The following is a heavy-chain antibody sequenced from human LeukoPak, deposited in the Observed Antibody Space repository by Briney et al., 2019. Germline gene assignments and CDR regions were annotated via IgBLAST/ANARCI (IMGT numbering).Heavy chain of an antibody. J-gene: IGHJ4*02. CDR1: GYRFTSYW. D-gene: IGHD6-19*01. CDR2: IYPADSDT. CDR3: ARRIPGIAVAGTKWAYFDY. V-gene: IGHV5-51*01. Sequence: GESLKISCKGSGYRFTSYWIGWVRQIPGKGPEWMAIIYPADSDTRYSPSFQGQVTISADKSISTAYLQWSSLKASDTAMYYCARRIPGIAVAGTKWAYFDYWGQGTLVTVSS.